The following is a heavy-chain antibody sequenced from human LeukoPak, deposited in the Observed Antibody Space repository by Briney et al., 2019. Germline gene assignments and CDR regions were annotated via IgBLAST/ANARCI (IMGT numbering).Heavy chain of an antibody. D-gene: IGHD6-19*01. CDR3: ARGPHRWLYYFDY. Sequence: ASVKVSCKASGYTFTGYYMHWVRQAPGQGLEWMGWINPNSGGTNYAQKFQGRVTMTRDTSISTAYMELSRLRSNDTAVYYCARGPHRWLYYFDYWGQGTLVTVSS. V-gene: IGHV1-2*02. CDR2: INPNSGGT. CDR1: GYTFTGYY. J-gene: IGHJ4*02.